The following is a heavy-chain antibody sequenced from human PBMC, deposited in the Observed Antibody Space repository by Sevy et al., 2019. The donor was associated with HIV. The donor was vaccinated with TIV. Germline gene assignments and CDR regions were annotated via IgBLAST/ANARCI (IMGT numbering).Heavy chain of an antibody. J-gene: IGHJ4*02. CDR1: GGTFSSYA. V-gene: IGHV1-69*13. CDR2: IIPIFGTA. D-gene: IGHD1-26*01. CDR3: ARGGVGATSHLFDY. Sequence: ASVKVSCKASGGTFSSYAISWVRQAPGQGLEWMGGIIPIFGTANYAQKFQGRVTITADESTSTAYMELGSLRSEDTAVYYCARGGVGATSHLFDYWGQGTLVTVSS.